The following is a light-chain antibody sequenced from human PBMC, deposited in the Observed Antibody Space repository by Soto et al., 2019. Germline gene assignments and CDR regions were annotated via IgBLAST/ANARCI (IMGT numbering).Light chain of an antibody. CDR1: SSDVGTYDF. J-gene: IGLJ3*02. Sequence: QSALTQPASVSGSPGQSITISCSGTSSDVGTYDFVSWYQQYPGKAPNLIIYEGVKRPSGVSSRFSGSRSGNMASLTVSGLQAEDEADYFCCSYAGGTTSWVFGGGTKLTVL. CDR3: CSYAGGTTSWV. CDR2: EGV. V-gene: IGLV2-23*01.